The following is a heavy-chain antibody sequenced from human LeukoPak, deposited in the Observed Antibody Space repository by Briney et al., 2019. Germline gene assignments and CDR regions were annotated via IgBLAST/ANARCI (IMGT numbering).Heavy chain of an antibody. CDR2: ISSGSTTI. D-gene: IGHD3-22*01. V-gene: IGHV3-48*01. CDR3: AKINDSSLYYALDY. J-gene: IGHJ4*02. Sequence: GGSLRLSCAASGFTFSSFAMNWVRQAPGKGLEWVSYISSGSTTIYYADSVKGRFTISRDNAKNSLYLQMNSLRAEDTAMYYCAKINDSSLYYALDYWGQGTLVTVSS. CDR1: GFTFSSFA.